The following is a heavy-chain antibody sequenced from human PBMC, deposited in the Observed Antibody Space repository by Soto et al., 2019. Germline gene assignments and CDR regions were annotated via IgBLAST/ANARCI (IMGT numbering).Heavy chain of an antibody. Sequence: QVQLQESGPGLVKPSETLSLTCTVSGGSIINHYWSWIRQPPGKGLEWIGDIYYSGSTNYNPSLMSRVTISVDTSKNQCSLNLPSLTAADTAMYYCASANWYSGYWGQVTLVTVSS. CDR2: IYYSGST. CDR1: GGSIINHY. D-gene: IGHD1-7*01. J-gene: IGHJ4*02. V-gene: IGHV4-59*11. CDR3: ASANWYSGY.